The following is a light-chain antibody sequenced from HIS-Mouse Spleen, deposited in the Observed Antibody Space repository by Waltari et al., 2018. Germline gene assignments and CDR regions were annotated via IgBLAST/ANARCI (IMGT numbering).Light chain of an antibody. J-gene: IGLJ2*01. V-gene: IGLV3-10*01. CDR3: YSTDSSGNHRV. CDR1: ALPKKY. Sequence: SYELTQPPSVSVSPGQTARITCSGDALPKKYAYWYQQKSGQAPVLVIYEDSKRPSGIPEGFSGSSSGKMATLTISGDQVEDEADYYCYSTDSSGNHRVFGGGTKLTVL. CDR2: EDS.